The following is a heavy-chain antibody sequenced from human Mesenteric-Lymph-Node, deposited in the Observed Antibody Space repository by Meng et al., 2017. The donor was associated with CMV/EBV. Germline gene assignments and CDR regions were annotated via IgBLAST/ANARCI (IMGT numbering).Heavy chain of an antibody. Sequence: SETLSLTCTVSGGSISSSSYYWGWIRQPPGKGLEWIGSIYYSGSTYYNPSLKSRVTISVDTSKNQFSLKLSSVTAADTAVYYGARDAPWEKRRRYCSSTSCYGPYYYYGMDVWGQGTTVTVSS. CDR3: ARDAPWEKRRRYCSSTSCYGPYYYYGMDV. V-gene: IGHV4-39*07. J-gene: IGHJ6*02. CDR2: IYYSGST. CDR1: GGSISSSSYY. D-gene: IGHD2-2*01.